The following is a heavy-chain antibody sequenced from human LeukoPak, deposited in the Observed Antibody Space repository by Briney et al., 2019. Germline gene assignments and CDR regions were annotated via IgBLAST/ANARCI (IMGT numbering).Heavy chain of an antibody. V-gene: IGHV3-30*02. CDR1: GFTFSSYG. J-gene: IGHJ4*02. Sequence: WGSLRLSCAASGFTFSSYGMHWVRQAPGKGLEWVAFIRYDGSNKYYADSVKGRFTISRDNSKNTLYLQMNSLRAEDTAVYYCAKGAGGLGTIVATSYWGQGTLVTVSS. CDR2: IRYDGSNK. CDR3: AKGAGGLGTIVATSY. D-gene: IGHD5-12*01.